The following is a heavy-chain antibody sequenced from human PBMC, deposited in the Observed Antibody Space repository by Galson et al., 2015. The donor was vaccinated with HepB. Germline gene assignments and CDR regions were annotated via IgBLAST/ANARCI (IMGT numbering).Heavy chain of an antibody. CDR3: ARDFDCSGGSCYPDY. V-gene: IGHV3-11*05. Sequence: LRLSCAASGFTFSDYYMSWIRQAPGKGLEWVSYISSSSSYTNYADPVKGRFTISRDNAKNSLYLQMNSLRAEDTAVYYCARDFDCSGGSCYPDYWGQGTLVTVSS. D-gene: IGHD2-15*01. CDR2: ISSSSSYT. CDR1: GFTFSDYY. J-gene: IGHJ4*02.